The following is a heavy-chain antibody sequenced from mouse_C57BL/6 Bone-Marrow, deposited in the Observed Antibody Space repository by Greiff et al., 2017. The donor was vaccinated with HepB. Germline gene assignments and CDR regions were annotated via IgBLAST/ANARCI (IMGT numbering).Heavy chain of an antibody. J-gene: IGHJ2*01. V-gene: IGHV1-69*01. CDR3: ARDYYYGSSPDY. D-gene: IGHD1-1*01. Sequence: QVQLQQSGAELVMPGASVKLSCKASGYTFTSYWMHWVKQRPGQGLEWIGEIDPSDSYTNYNQKFKGKSTLTVDKSSSTAYMQLSSLTSEDSAVYYCARDYYYGSSPDYWGQGTTLTVSS. CDR1: GYTFTSYW. CDR2: IDPSDSYT.